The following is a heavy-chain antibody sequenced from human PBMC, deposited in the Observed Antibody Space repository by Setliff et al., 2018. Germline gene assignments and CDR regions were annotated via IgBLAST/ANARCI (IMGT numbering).Heavy chain of an antibody. Sequence: PSETLSLTCAVSGYSISSAYYWGWIRQPPGKGLEWIGSIYHSGSTYYNPSLESRVTISVDTSKNQFSLRLNSATAADTAVYYCARLRGAFDYWGQGTLVTVSS. J-gene: IGHJ4*02. D-gene: IGHD3-16*01. CDR1: GYSISSAYY. V-gene: IGHV4-38-2*01. CDR3: ARLRGAFDY. CDR2: IYHSGST.